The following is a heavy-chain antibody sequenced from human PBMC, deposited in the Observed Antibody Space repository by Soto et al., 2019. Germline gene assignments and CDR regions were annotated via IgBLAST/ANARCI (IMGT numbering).Heavy chain of an antibody. CDR3: ARTRLAAAGLTWFDP. Sequence: QVQLQQWGAGLLKPSETLSLTCAVYGGSFSGYYWSWIRQPPGKGLEWIGEINHSGSTNYNPSLKSRVTISVATSKNHFSLKLSSVTAADTAVYYCARTRLAAAGLTWFDPWGQGTLVTVSS. CDR1: GGSFSGYY. V-gene: IGHV4-34*01. D-gene: IGHD6-13*01. CDR2: INHSGST. J-gene: IGHJ5*02.